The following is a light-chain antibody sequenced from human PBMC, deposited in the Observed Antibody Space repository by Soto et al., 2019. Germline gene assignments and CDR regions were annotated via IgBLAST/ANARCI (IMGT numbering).Light chain of an antibody. CDR3: SSYTATRTSV. CDR2: GVT. Sequence: QSVLTQPASVSGSPGQSVTISCTGTSSDVGGYNYVSWYQQLPGEAPKLIIYGVTDRPSGVSNRFSGSKSGNTASLTVSGLQAEDEGDYYCSSYTATRTSVFGTGTKVTVL. J-gene: IGLJ1*01. V-gene: IGLV2-14*01. CDR1: SSDVGGYNY.